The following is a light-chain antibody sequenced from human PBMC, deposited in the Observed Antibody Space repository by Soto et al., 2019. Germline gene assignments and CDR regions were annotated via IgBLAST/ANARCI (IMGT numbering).Light chain of an antibody. J-gene: IGKJ4*01. CDR1: QDIRKY. CDR3: QQYESLIT. CDR2: GAS. V-gene: IGKV1-33*01. Sequence: DIQMTQSPSSLSASVGDRVTITCQASQDIRKYLNWYQQKPGQAPKLLIYGASNLETGVPSRFSGSGSGTDFTFTISSLQPEDISTYYCQQYESLITVGGGTKVEI.